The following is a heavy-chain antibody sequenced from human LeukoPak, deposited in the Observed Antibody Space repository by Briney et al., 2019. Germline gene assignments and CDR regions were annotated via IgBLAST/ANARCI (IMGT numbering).Heavy chain of an antibody. CDR2: INHSGST. J-gene: IGHJ5*02. CDR1: GGSFSGYY. V-gene: IGHV4-34*01. Sequence: SETLSLTCAVYGGSFSGYYWSWIRQPPGKGLEWIGEINHSGSTNYNPSLKSRVTISVDTSKNQFSLKLSSVTAADTAVYYCARGLLQDNWFDPWGQGTLVTVSS. CDR3: ARGLLQDNWFDP. D-gene: IGHD1-26*01.